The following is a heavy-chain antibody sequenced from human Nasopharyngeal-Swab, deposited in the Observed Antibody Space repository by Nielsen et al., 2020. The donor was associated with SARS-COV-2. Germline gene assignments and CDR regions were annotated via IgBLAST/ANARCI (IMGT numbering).Heavy chain of an antibody. CDR1: GFTFSSYA. CDR3: ARDSGGIFDY. D-gene: IGHD3-10*01. Sequence: GGSLRLSCAASGFTFSSYAMHWVRQAPGQGLERVALISYDGSNKYYADSVKGRFTISRDNSKNTLYLQMNSLRAEDTAVYYCARDSGGIFDYWGQGPLVTVSS. CDR2: ISYDGSNK. V-gene: IGHV3-30-3*01. J-gene: IGHJ4*02.